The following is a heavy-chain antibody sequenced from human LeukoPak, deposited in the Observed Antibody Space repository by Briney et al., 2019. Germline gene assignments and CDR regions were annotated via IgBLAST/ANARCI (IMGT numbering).Heavy chain of an antibody. CDR3: SASFSGYDRLFDY. CDR2: INPNSGGT. CDR1: GYTFTGYY. D-gene: IGHD5-12*01. Sequence: ASVKVSCKASGYTFTGYYMHWVRQVPGLGLEWMGRINPNSGGTNYAQKFQDRVTMTRDTSISTAYMELNRLTSDDTAVYYCSASFSGYDRLFDYWGQGTLVTVSS. V-gene: IGHV1-2*06. J-gene: IGHJ4*02.